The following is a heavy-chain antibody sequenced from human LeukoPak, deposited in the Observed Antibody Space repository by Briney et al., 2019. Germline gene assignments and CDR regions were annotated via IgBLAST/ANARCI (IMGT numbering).Heavy chain of an antibody. D-gene: IGHD2-2*01. Sequence: GGSLRLSCAASGFNFSLYSMNWVRQAPGKGLEWISYISSGSDTLYYAEAVKGRFTVSRDNAKNSLYLQMNSLRAEDSAMYYCARVGFQDIVVVPAAPPDAFDIWGQGTMVTVSS. V-gene: IGHV3-48*01. CDR3: ARVGFQDIVVVPAAPPDAFDI. J-gene: IGHJ3*02. CDR2: ISSGSDTL. CDR1: GFNFSLYS.